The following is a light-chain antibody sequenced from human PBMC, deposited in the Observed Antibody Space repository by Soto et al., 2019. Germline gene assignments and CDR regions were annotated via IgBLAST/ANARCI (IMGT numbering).Light chain of an antibody. V-gene: IGKV3-20*01. Sequence: EIVLTQSPGTLSLSPGERATLSCRASQSVSSDYLSWYQQKPGQPPRLLIYGASYRATGIPDRFSGGGSGTDFTLTISRLEAEDFAVYYCQQYGSSLGTFGQGTKVEV. J-gene: IGKJ2*01. CDR2: GAS. CDR1: QSVSSDY. CDR3: QQYGSSLGT.